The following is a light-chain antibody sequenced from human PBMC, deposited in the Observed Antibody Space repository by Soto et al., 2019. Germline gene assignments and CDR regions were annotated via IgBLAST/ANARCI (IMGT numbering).Light chain of an antibody. J-gene: IGKJ1*01. CDR3: QQYINWPRT. CDR1: QSVSSSN. V-gene: IGKV3-15*01. CDR2: GSS. Sequence: EIVLTQSPGTLSLSPGERATLSCRASQSVSSSNLAWYQQKPGQAPRLLIYGSSTRATGIPARFSGSGSGTEFTLTINSLQSEDFAVYYCQQYINWPRTFGQGTKVDIK.